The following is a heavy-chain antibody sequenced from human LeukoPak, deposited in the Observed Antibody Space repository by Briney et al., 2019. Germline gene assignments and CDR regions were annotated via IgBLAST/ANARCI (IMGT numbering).Heavy chain of an antibody. Sequence: PGGSLRLSCAASGFTFSSYGMHWVRQAPGKGLEWVAVIWYDGSNKYYADSVKGRFTISRDNSKNTLYLQMNSLRAEDTAVYYCATLHQELPLDYWGQGTLVTVSS. CDR3: ATLHQELPLDY. V-gene: IGHV3-33*01. CDR1: GFTFSSYG. J-gene: IGHJ4*02. D-gene: IGHD1-26*01. CDR2: IWYDGSNK.